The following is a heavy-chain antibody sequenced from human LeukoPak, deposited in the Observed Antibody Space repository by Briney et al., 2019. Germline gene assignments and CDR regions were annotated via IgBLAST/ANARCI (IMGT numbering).Heavy chain of an antibody. Sequence: SETLSLTCAVSGGSIINYCWSWIRQPPGRALEWIGYIYFSGTANYNPPLKSRVTISVDTSKNQFSLKLSSVTAADTAVYYCAREDPQTTVPEGLDVWGQGTTVTVSS. J-gene: IGHJ6*02. CDR1: GGSIINYC. CDR2: IYFSGTA. D-gene: IGHD4-17*01. CDR3: AREDPQTTVPEGLDV. V-gene: IGHV4-59*01.